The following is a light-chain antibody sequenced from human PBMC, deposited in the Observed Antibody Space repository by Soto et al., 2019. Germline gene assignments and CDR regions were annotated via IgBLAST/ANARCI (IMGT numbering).Light chain of an antibody. CDR1: QNLHSI. V-gene: IGKV3D-15*01. CDR3: QQFNSYPIT. Sequence: EMVLTESPATLSVYPGEGVTLSCPASQNLHSILNWYQQRPGQAPRPLIYDGSKRAAGVPDRISGDGSGTDYTLTIGGLQPDDFATYYCQQFNSYPITFGQGTRLEIK. J-gene: IGKJ5*01. CDR2: DGS.